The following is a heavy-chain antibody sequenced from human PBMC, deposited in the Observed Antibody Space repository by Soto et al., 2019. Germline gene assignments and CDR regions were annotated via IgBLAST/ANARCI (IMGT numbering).Heavy chain of an antibody. V-gene: IGHV3-23*01. CDR3: AKDNQIVVVPAAPFDY. Sequence: EVQLLESGGGLVQPGGSLRLSCAASGFTFSSYAMSWVRQAPGKGLEWVSDISGSGGSTYYADSVKGRFTISRDNSKNTLYLQMNSLRAEDTAVYYCAKDNQIVVVPAAPFDYWGQGTLVTVSS. CDR2: ISGSGGST. D-gene: IGHD2-2*01. CDR1: GFTFSSYA. J-gene: IGHJ4*02.